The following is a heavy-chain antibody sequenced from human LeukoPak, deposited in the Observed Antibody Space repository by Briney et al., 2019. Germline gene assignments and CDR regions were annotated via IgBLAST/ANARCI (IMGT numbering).Heavy chain of an antibody. CDR1: GYTFTDSY. CDR3: ARGPGSAFDF. J-gene: IGHJ3*01. V-gene: IGHV1-2*02. Sequence: ASVKVSCKASGYTFTDSYMHWVRQAPGQGLEWMGWVNPNSGVTNYAQDSQGRVTMTRDTSLNTVYMELSRLRSEDTAVYYCARGPGSAFDFWGQGTMVTVSS. D-gene: IGHD3-10*01. CDR2: VNPNSGVT.